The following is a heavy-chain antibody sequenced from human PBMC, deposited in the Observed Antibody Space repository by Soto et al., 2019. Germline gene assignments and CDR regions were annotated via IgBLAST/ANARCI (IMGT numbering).Heavy chain of an antibody. CDR1: GGSISSGDYY. CDR3: ARLVLVPAAIYYYYYGMDV. V-gene: IGHV4-31*03. D-gene: IGHD2-2*02. Sequence: SETLSLTCTVSGGSISSGDYYWSWIRQHPGKGLEWIGNFYYSGSTYYNPSLKSRITISVDTSKNQFSLKLSSVTAADTAVYYCARLVLVPAAIYYYYYGMDVWGQGTTVTVSS. CDR2: FYYSGST. J-gene: IGHJ6*02.